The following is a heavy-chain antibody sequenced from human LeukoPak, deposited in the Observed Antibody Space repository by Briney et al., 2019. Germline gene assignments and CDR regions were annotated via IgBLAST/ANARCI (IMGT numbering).Heavy chain of an antibody. V-gene: IGHV4-39*07. CDR3: ARVPYSSGRYWFDP. J-gene: IGHJ5*02. D-gene: IGHD3-22*01. CDR2: IYYSGST. CDR1: GGSISSSSYY. Sequence: SETLSLTCTVFGGSISSSSYYWGWIRQPPGKGLEWIGSIYYSGSTYYNPSLKSRVTISVDTSKNQFSLKLSSVTAADTAVYYCARVPYSSGRYWFDPWGQGTLVTVSS.